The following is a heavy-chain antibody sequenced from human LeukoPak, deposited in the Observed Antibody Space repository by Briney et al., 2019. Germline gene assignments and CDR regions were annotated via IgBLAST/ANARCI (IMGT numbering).Heavy chain of an antibody. CDR2: ISGSGGST. J-gene: IGHJ4*02. V-gene: IGHV3-23*01. Sequence: GGSLRLSCAASGFTFSSYAMSWVRQAPGKGLEWVSAISGSGGSTYYADSVKGRFTISRDNSKNTLYLQMNSLRAEDTAVYYCAKDNLQRYYYDSSGYYGWGQGTLVTVSS. CDR3: AKDNLQRYYYDSSGYYG. CDR1: GFTFSSYA. D-gene: IGHD3-22*01.